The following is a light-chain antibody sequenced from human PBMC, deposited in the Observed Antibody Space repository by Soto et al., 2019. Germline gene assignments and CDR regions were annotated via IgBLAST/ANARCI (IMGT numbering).Light chain of an antibody. V-gene: IGKV3-11*01. CDR1: QSIGSY. Sequence: ELVLTQSPATLSLSPGQRATLSCRASQSIGSYLAWYQQQPGQAPRLLIYDASTRATGIPARFSGSGSGTYFALTISSLEPEDFAVYYCQQRGSWPTFGRGTTVEI. J-gene: IGKJ2*01. CDR2: DAS. CDR3: QQRGSWPT.